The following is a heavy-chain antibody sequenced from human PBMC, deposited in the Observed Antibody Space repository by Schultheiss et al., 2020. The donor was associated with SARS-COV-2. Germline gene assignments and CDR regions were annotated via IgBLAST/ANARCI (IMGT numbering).Heavy chain of an antibody. D-gene: IGHD2-15*01. V-gene: IGHV3-30*18. CDR2: ISYDGSNK. CDR1: GFTFSSYA. CDR3: AKDGTCSGGSCYSLSYFDL. J-gene: IGHJ2*01. Sequence: GGSLRLSCAASGFTFSSYAMSWVRQAPGKGLEWVAVISYDGSNKYYADSVKGRFTISRDNSKNTLYLQMNSLRAEDTAVYYCAKDGTCSGGSCYSLSYFDLWGRGTLVTVSS.